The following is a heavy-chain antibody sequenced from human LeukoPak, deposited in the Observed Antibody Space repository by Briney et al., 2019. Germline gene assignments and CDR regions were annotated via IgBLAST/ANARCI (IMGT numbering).Heavy chain of an antibody. CDR3: ARRAYREYGGVSVDP. CDR1: GGSISSRSYY. V-gene: IGHV4-39*01. J-gene: IGHJ5*02. Sequence: PSETLSLTCTVSGGSISSRSYYWGWVRQPPGKGLDWIGSIYYSGSTYYNPSLKSRVTISVDTSKNQFSLKLSSVTAADTAVYYCARRAYREYGGVSVDPWGQGTLVTVSS. D-gene: IGHD3-16*01. CDR2: IYYSGST.